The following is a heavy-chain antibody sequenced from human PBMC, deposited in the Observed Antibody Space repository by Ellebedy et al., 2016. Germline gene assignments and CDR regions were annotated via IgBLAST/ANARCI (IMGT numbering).Heavy chain of an antibody. CDR1: GYTFTSYY. CDR2: INPSGGST. V-gene: IGHV1-46*01. Sequence: ASVKVSXXASGYTFTSYYMHWVRQAPGQGLEWMGIINPSGGSTSYAQKFQGRVTMTRDTSTSTVYMELSSLRSEDTAVYYCARPSPFYEPYSAFDYWGQGTLVTVSS. J-gene: IGHJ4*02. D-gene: IGHD3-16*01. CDR3: ARPSPFYEPYSAFDY.